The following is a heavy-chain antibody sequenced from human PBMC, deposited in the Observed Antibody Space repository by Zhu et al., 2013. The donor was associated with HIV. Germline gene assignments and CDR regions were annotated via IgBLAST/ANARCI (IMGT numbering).Heavy chain of an antibody. D-gene: IGHD1-26*01. V-gene: IGHV1-46*01. J-gene: IGHJ5*02. Sequence: QVQLVQSGAEVKKPGASVKVSCKASGYTFTSYYMHWVRQAPGQGLEWMGIINPSGGSTSYAQKFQGRVTMTRDTSTSTVYMELSSLRSEDTAVYYCARDVPLVGSGFDPWGQGTLVHRLL. CDR3: ARDVPLVGSGFDP. CDR2: INPSGGST. CDR1: GYTFTSYY.